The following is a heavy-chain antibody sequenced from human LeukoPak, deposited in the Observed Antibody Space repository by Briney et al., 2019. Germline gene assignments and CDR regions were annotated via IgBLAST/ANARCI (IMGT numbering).Heavy chain of an antibody. CDR3: ARASGIAARPHFDY. J-gene: IGHJ4*02. CDR1: GFTFDDYA. V-gene: IGHV3-9*01. D-gene: IGHD6-6*01. Sequence: GGSLRLSSAASGFTFDDYAMHWVRQAPGKGLEWVSGISWNSGSIGYADSVKGRFTISRDNAKNSLYLQMNSLRAEDTALYHCARASGIAARPHFDYWGQGTLVTVSS. CDR2: ISWNSGSI.